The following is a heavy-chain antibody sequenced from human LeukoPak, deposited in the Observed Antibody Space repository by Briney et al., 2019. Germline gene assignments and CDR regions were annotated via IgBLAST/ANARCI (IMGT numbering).Heavy chain of an antibody. CDR2: ISYDGTNK. V-gene: IGHV3-30*03. D-gene: IGHD1-1*01. CDR3: ASHRGDYATGYFDY. CDR1: GLTFKNYG. J-gene: IGHJ4*02. Sequence: GGSLRLSCAASGLTFKNYGMHWVRQAPGKGLEWVAIISYDGTNKYYADSVKGRFTISKDNSHNTLYLQINSLRAEDTAVYYCASHRGDYATGYFDYWGQGTLVTVSS.